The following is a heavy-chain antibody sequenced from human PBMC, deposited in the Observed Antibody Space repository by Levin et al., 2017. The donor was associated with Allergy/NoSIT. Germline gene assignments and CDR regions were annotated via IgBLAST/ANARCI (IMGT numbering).Heavy chain of an antibody. CDR3: ARDHGDGYNYDAFDI. CDR2: IYHSGST. D-gene: IGHD5-24*01. V-gene: IGHV4-4*02. J-gene: IGHJ3*02. Sequence: GSLRLSCAVSGGSISSSNWWSWVRQPPGKGLEWIGEIYHSGSTNYNPSLKSRVTISVDKSKNQFSLKLSSVTAADTAVYYCARDHGDGYNYDAFDIWGRGTMVTVSS. CDR1: GGSISSSNW.